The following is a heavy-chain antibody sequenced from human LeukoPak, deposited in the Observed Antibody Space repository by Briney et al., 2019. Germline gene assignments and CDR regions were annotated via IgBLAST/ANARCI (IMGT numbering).Heavy chain of an antibody. CDR1: GESLNRHY. Sequence: SETLSLTCAVYGESLNRHYWSWIRQPPGKGLEWIGEGNNTGGTKFNPSLKGRVTISADTSNNQFSLKLSSVTAADTAVYYCARGGGDYVWGSYRSNWFDPWGQGTLVTVSS. CDR3: ARGGGDYVWGSYRSNWFDP. CDR2: GNNTGGT. D-gene: IGHD3-16*02. V-gene: IGHV4-34*01. J-gene: IGHJ5*02.